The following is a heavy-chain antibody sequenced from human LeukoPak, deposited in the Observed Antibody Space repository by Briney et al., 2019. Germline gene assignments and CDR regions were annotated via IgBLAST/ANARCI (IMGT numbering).Heavy chain of an antibody. CDR3: SSYDNSGYYYRNY. CDR2: VRTKGNGYAT. CDR1: GFTFSGSA. V-gene: IGHV3-73*01. D-gene: IGHD3-22*01. Sequence: GGSLRLSCAASGFTFSGSAIHWVRQASGKGLEWVGRVRTKGNGYATQYAAPVKGGFTISRDDSKNTAYLQMNSLKPEDTAVYFCSSYDNSGYYYRNYWGQGTLVTVSS. J-gene: IGHJ4*02.